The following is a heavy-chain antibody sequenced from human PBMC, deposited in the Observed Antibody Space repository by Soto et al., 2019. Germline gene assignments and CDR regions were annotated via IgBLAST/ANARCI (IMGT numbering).Heavy chain of an antibody. J-gene: IGHJ4*02. CDR2: INPSSGST. D-gene: IGHD3-16*01. CDR1: VYPFTSYY. Sequence: XSVKVSCKASVYPFTSYYVHWVRQAPGQGLEWMGFINPSSGSTSYAQKFQGRVTMTRDTSTSTVYMEVSSLRSEDTAVYYCAREMYTTRGSPFDYWGQRTLVTVSS. V-gene: IGHV1-46*01. CDR3: AREMYTTRGSPFDY.